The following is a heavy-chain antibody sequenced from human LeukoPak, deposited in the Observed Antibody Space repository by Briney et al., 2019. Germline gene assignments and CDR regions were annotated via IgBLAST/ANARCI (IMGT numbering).Heavy chain of an antibody. Sequence: SETLSLTCAVYGGSFSGYYWSWIRQPPGKGLEWIGEINHSGSTNYNPSLKSRVTISVDTSKNQFSLKLSSVTAADTAVYYCARAIAAAGGNWFDPWGQGTLVTVSS. V-gene: IGHV4-34*01. CDR2: INHSGST. D-gene: IGHD6-13*01. J-gene: IGHJ5*02. CDR3: ARAIAAAGGNWFDP. CDR1: GGSFSGYY.